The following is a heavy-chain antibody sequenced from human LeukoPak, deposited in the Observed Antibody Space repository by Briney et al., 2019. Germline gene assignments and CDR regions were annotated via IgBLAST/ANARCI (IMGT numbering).Heavy chain of an antibody. CDR1: GFTFSTYS. Sequence: GGSLRLSCVDSGFTFSTYSMNWVRQAPGKGLEWVSSISSSSSYIYYGDSVKGRFTISRDNAKNSLYLQTNSLRAEDTAVYYCAINGGTYRPHAFDIWGHGTAVIVSS. D-gene: IGHD1-26*01. CDR2: ISSSSSYI. V-gene: IGHV3-21*04. J-gene: IGHJ3*02. CDR3: AINGGTYRPHAFDI.